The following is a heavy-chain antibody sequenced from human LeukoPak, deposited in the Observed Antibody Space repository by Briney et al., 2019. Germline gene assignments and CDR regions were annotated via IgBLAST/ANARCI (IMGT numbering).Heavy chain of an antibody. CDR1: GYSFSSGYY. CDR2: IYHSGST. J-gene: IGHJ4*02. Sequence: SETLSLTCSVSGYSFSSGYYWGWIRQPPGKGLEWIGSIYHSGSTYYNPSLKSRVTISVDTSKNQFSLKLSSVTAADTAVYYCARSFIGSGSYFVNWGQGTLVTVSS. CDR3: ARSFIGSGSYFVN. V-gene: IGHV4-38-2*02. D-gene: IGHD3-10*01.